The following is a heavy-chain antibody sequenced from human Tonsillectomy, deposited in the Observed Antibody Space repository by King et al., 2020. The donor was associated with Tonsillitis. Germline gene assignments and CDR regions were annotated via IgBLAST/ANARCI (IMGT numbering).Heavy chain of an antibody. J-gene: IGHJ4*02. V-gene: IGHV3-53*01. CDR1: GFNVSSNY. CDR2: TYSGGST. CDR3: ARVVPAANFDF. Sequence: VQLVESGGGLIQPGRSLRLSCAASGFNVSSNYMSWVRQAPGKGLEWVSITYSGGSTNYADSVKGRFTISRDNSKNTLYLRMNSLRAEDTAVYYCARVVPAANFDFWGQGALVTVSS. D-gene: IGHD2-2*01.